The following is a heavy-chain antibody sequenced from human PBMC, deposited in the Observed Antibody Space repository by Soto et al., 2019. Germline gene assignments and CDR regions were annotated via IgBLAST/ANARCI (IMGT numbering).Heavy chain of an antibody. J-gene: IGHJ4*02. Sequence: PGGSLRLSCAASGFSLSIYEMNWVRQAPGKGLEWLAYVSTSGSLKNYADSVKGRFTISRDNTKNAVYLQMNSLRAEDTAVYYCVRSVTDSWYYLDFWGQGTLVTVSS. CDR2: VSTSGSLK. D-gene: IGHD1-20*01. V-gene: IGHV3-48*03. CDR1: GFSLSIYE. CDR3: VRSVTDSWYYLDF.